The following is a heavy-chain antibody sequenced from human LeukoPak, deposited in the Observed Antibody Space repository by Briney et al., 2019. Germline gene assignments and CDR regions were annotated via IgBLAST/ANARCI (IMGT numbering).Heavy chain of an antibody. CDR3: AREHCSSTSCLNYYYYYGMDV. V-gene: IGHV1-69*13. Sequence: ASVTVSCTASGGTFSSYAISWVRQAPGQGLEWMGGIIPIFGTANYAQKFQGRVTITADESTSTAYMELSSLRSEDTAVYYCAREHCSSTSCLNYYYYYGMDVWGQGTTVTVSS. D-gene: IGHD2-2*01. CDR2: IIPIFGTA. CDR1: GGTFSSYA. J-gene: IGHJ6*02.